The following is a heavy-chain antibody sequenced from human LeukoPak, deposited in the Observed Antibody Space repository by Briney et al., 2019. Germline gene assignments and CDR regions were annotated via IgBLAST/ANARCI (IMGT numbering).Heavy chain of an antibody. CDR3: ARDSGSYYYDRAFDI. CDR1: GGSISSSSYY. D-gene: IGHD1-26*01. J-gene: IGHJ3*02. Sequence: SETLSLTCTVSGGSISSSSYYWGWIRQPPGKGLEWVGRIYYSGSTYYNPSLKSRVTISVDTSKNQFSLKLSSVTAADTAVYYCARDSGSYYYDRAFDIWGQGTMVTVSS. V-gene: IGHV4-39*07. CDR2: IYYSGST.